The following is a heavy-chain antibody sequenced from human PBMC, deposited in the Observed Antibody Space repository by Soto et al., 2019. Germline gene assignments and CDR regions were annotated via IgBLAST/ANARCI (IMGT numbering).Heavy chain of an antibody. CDR2: IYPGDSDT. Sequence: GESLKISCKGSGYSFTSYWIGWVRQMPGKGLEWMGIIYPGDSDTRYSPSFQGQVTISADKSISTAYLQWSSLKASDTAMYYCATIVGGSGSYLWFDPWGQGTLVTVSS. J-gene: IGHJ5*02. CDR1: GYSFTSYW. V-gene: IGHV5-51*01. D-gene: IGHD3-10*01. CDR3: ATIVGGSGSYLWFDP.